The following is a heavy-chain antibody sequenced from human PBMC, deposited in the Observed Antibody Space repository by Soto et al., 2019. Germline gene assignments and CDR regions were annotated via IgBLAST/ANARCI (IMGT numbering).Heavy chain of an antibody. CDR3: ARGVEYATIAPMDY. Sequence: QVQVVESGGGVVQPGRSLRLSCAASGFTFSIFGMHWVRQAPGKGLEWVAVISFEGSNKYYAASVKGRFTISRDNFKNTMYLQMNSLRAEDTAVYYCARGVEYATIAPMDYWGQGTLVTVSS. CDR2: ISFEGSNK. D-gene: IGHD2-8*02. J-gene: IGHJ4*02. CDR1: GFTFSIFG. V-gene: IGHV3-30*03.